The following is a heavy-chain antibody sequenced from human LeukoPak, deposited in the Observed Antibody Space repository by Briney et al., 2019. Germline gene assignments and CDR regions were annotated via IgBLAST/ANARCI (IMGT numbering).Heavy chain of an antibody. CDR3: AKLSGSGSTFDY. CDR1: GFTFSSYA. J-gene: IGHJ4*02. V-gene: IGHV3-23*01. CDR2: ISDSGSST. D-gene: IGHD3-10*01. Sequence: GGSLRLSCAASGFTFSSYAMSWVRQAPGKGLEWVSVISDSGSSTYYADSVKGRFTISRDNSKNTLYLQMNSLRAEDTAIYYCAKLSGSGSTFDYWGQGTLVTVSS.